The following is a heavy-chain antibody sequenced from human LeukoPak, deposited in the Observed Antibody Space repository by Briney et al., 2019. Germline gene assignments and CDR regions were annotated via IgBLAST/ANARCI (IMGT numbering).Heavy chain of an antibody. CDR1: GGSISSYY. Sequence: EPSETLSLTCTVSGGSISSYYWSWIRQPPGKGLEWIGYIYYSGSTNYNPSLKSRVTISVDTSKNQFSLKLGSVTAADTAVYYCARSIPYGGYVAFDIWGQGTMVTVSS. D-gene: IGHD4-17*01. V-gene: IGHV4-59*01. CDR3: ARSIPYGGYVAFDI. CDR2: IYYSGST. J-gene: IGHJ3*02.